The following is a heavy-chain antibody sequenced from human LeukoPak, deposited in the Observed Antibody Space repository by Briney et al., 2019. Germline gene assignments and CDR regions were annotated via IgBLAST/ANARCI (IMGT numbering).Heavy chain of an antibody. CDR3: ATSKVLNHYCFDY. J-gene: IGHJ4*02. V-gene: IGHV4-4*02. Sequence: PSETLSLTCAVPGGSMSSTKWWSWVRQPPRKGLEWIGEIYHSGSTNYNPSLKSRLTISVDKSKNQVSLNLTSVTAADTAVYYCATSKVLNHYCFDYWAQGTLVTVSS. D-gene: IGHD1-14*01. CDR2: IYHSGST. CDR1: GGSMSSTKW.